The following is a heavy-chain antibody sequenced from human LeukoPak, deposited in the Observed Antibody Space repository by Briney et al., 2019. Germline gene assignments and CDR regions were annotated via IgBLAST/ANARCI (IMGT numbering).Heavy chain of an antibody. CDR1: GYTFTSYA. V-gene: IGHV1-18*01. Sequence: ASVKVSCKASGYTFTSYAMHWVRQAPGQGLEWMGWISAYNGNTNYAQKLQGRVTMTTDTSTSTAYMELRSLRSGDTAVYYCARDPWGSYSSSWYRYWGQGTLVTVSS. D-gene: IGHD6-13*01. CDR2: ISAYNGNT. J-gene: IGHJ4*02. CDR3: ARDPWGSYSSSWYRY.